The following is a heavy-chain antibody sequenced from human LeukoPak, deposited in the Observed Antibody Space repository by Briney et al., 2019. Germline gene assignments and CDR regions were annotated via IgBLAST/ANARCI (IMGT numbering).Heavy chain of an antibody. D-gene: IGHD1-26*01. V-gene: IGHV1-58*01. Sequence: ASVKVSCKASGFTFTSSAVQWVRQARGQRLEWIGWIVVGSGNTNYAQKFQERVTITRDMSTSTAYMELSSLRSEDTAVYYCAALSGSYPADAFDIWGQGTMVTVSS. CDR2: IVVGSGNT. CDR1: GFTFTSSA. CDR3: AALSGSYPADAFDI. J-gene: IGHJ3*02.